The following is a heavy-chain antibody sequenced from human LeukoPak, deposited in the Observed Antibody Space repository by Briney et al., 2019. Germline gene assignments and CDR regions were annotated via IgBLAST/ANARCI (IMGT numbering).Heavy chain of an antibody. D-gene: IGHD3-22*01. V-gene: IGHV1-18*01. CDR2: ISAYNGNT. Sequence: GASVKVSCKASGYTFTSYGISWVRQAPGQGLEWMGWISAYNGNTNYAQKLQGRVTITADESTSTAYMELRSLRSDDTAVYYCARVRGDSSGYYYWYFDLWGRGTLVTVSS. CDR1: GYTFTSYG. J-gene: IGHJ2*01. CDR3: ARVRGDSSGYYYWYFDL.